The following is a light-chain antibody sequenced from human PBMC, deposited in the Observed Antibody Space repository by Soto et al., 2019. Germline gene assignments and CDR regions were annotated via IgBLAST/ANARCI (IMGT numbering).Light chain of an antibody. Sequence: AIQLTQSPSSLSASVVDRVTITCRASQDIRKDLAWYQQKPGKAPQILIYGASTLQTGVASRFSGSGSATDFTLTISSLQPEDSAAYCCVQDYNYPFTFG. CDR2: GAS. CDR1: QDIRKD. V-gene: IGKV1-6*01. CDR3: VQDYNYPFT. J-gene: IGKJ2*01.